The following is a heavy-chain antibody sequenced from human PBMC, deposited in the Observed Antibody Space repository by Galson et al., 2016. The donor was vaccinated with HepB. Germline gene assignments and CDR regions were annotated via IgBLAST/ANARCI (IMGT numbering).Heavy chain of an antibody. Sequence: SLRLSCAASGFSFSSYWMTWVRQAPGKGLEWVANIKEDGSEKYHVDSVRGRFTISRDNAEGSLYLQMNGLRADDTAVYYCVREPRAGAYYFDYWGQGTLVTFSS. CDR3: VREPRAGAYYFDY. J-gene: IGHJ4*02. D-gene: IGHD6-19*01. CDR1: GFSFSSYW. V-gene: IGHV3-7*01. CDR2: IKEDGSEK.